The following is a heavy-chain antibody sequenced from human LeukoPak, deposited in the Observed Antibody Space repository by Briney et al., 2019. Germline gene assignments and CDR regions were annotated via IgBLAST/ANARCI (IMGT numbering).Heavy chain of an antibody. V-gene: IGHV3-21*01. Sequence: GGTLRLSCAASGFTFSSYGMSWVRQAPGKGLEWVSSISSSSSYIYYADSVKGRFTISRDNAKNSLYLQMNSLRAEDTAVYYCARSLVGATEVAFDIWGQGTMVTVSS. D-gene: IGHD1-26*01. CDR3: ARSLVGATEVAFDI. CDR1: GFTFSSYG. J-gene: IGHJ3*02. CDR2: ISSSSSYI.